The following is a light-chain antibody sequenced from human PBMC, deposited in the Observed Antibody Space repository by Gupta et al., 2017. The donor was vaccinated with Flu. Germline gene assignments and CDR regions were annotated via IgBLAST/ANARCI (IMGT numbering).Light chain of an antibody. CDR3: GSYGAVGV. V-gene: IGLV2-14*01. CDR2: VVS. CDR1: NRYIGASNY. Sequence: HSALTQPASVSVFPGRSIAISFTGTNRYIGASNYVSSSEQRPGKVPKLMIYVVSKRPSGVSTRCSVSKSGTTASLTISGLQDDDENDYYCGSYGAVGVFGGGTKVTVL. J-gene: IGLJ2*01.